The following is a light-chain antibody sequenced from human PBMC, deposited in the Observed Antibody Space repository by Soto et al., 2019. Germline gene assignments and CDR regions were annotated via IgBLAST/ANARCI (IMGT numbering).Light chain of an antibody. V-gene: IGKV1-12*01. CDR3: QQANSFPLT. Sequence: DVQMTQSPSSVSASVGDRVTITCRASQGISIWLAWYQQKPGKAPKLLIYAASSLQSGVPSRFSDSGSGTDFTLTISSLKPEDFATYYCQQANSFPLTFGGGTKVEIK. CDR1: QGISIW. J-gene: IGKJ4*01. CDR2: AAS.